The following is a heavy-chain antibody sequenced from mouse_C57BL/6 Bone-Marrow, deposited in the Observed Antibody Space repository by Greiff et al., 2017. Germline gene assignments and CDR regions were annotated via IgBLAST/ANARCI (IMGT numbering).Heavy chain of an antibody. V-gene: IGHV2-2*01. D-gene: IGHD1-1*01. Sequence: QVQLQQSGPGLVQPSQSLSITCTVSGFSLTSYGVHWVRQSPGKGLEWLGVIWSGGSTDYNAAFISRLSISKDNSKSQVFFKMNSLQADDTAIYYCAGTFYYDGSRAYAMDYWGQGTSVTVSS. CDR2: IWSGGST. CDR1: GFSLTSYG. CDR3: AGTFYYDGSRAYAMDY. J-gene: IGHJ4*01.